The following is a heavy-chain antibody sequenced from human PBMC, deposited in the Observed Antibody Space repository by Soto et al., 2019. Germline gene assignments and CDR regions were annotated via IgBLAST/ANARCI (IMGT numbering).Heavy chain of an antibody. CDR1: RGSIYTGGYY. D-gene: IGHD3-10*01. V-gene: IGHV4-31*03. CDR2: IYVSGGT. J-gene: IGHJ5*02. Sequence: QMQMQESGPGLVEPSQTLSLTCTVSRGSIYTGGYYWTWIRQHPGKALEWIGYIYVSGGTYYNPSLKSRVAISIDTSTTQFSLKLNSVSAADTAVYYCARARSGTYYNPAWFDPWGQGALVTVSS. CDR3: ARARSGTYYNPAWFDP.